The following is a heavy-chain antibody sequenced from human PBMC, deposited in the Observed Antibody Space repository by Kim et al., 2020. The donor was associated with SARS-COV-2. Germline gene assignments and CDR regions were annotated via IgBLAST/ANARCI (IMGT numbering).Heavy chain of an antibody. Sequence: GGSLRLSCAASGFTFSSYGMHWVRQAPGKGLEWVAVIWYDGSNKYYADSVKGRFTISRDNSKNTLYLQMNSLRAEDTAVYYCARDMRPYYYDSPSFGYWGQGTLVTVSS. CDR1: GFTFSSYG. V-gene: IGHV3-33*08. J-gene: IGHJ4*02. CDR2: IWYDGSNK. D-gene: IGHD3-22*01. CDR3: ARDMRPYYYDSPSFGY.